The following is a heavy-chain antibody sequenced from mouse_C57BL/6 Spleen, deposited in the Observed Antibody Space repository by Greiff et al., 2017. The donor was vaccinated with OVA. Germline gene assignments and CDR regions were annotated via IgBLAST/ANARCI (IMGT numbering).Heavy chain of an antibody. CDR1: GYSFTGYY. CDR3: AREKGGSSPYYFDY. J-gene: IGHJ2*01. V-gene: IGHV1-31*01. Sequence: EVQLKESGPELVKPGASVKISCKASGYSFTGYYMHWVKQSHGNILDWIGYIYPYNGVSSYNQKFKGKATLTVDKSSSTAYMELRSLTSEDSAVYYCAREKGGSSPYYFDYWGQGTTLTVSS. D-gene: IGHD1-1*01. CDR2: IYPYNGVS.